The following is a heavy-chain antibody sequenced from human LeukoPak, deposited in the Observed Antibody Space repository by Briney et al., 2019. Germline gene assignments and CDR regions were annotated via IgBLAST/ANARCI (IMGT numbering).Heavy chain of an antibody. CDR3: ARDLNIGAADYYFDY. V-gene: IGHV3-30-3*01. CDR1: GFSFRTYA. Sequence: GGSLRLSCAASGFSFRTYAMPWVRQAPGRALEWVAVISSDGGDKKSADSVKGRITISRNNSKNTLYLQMNSPRGDDTAVYYCARDLNIGAADYYFDYWGQGTLVTVSS. CDR2: ISSDGGDK. J-gene: IGHJ4*02. D-gene: IGHD6-13*01.